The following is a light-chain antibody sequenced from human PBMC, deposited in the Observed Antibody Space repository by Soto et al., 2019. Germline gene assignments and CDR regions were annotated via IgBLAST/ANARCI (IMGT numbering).Light chain of an antibody. V-gene: IGLV2-14*03. CDR3: NSYTNSSPHV. Sequence: QSALTQPASVSGSPGQSVTISCTGTSSDIGSFTFVSWYQQHPAKVHKLMFCDVNRRPAEVSDRFSGSKSGKTASLTISGLQAENEGDYYYNSYTNSSPHVFGGGTKLTVL. CDR1: SSDIGSFTF. CDR2: DVN. J-gene: IGLJ2*01.